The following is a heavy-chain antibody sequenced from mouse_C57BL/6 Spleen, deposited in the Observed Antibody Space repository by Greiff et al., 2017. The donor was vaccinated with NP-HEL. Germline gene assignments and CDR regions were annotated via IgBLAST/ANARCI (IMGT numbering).Heavy chain of an antibody. D-gene: IGHD1-1*02. V-gene: IGHV1-59*01. CDR2: IDPSDSYT. J-gene: IGHJ2*01. Sequence: QVQLQQPGAELVRPGTSVKLSCKASGYTFTSYWMHWVKQRPGQGLEWIGVIDPSDSYTNYNQKFKGKATLTVDTSSSTAYMQLSSLTSEDSAVYYCARGDYAIPHYYFDYWGQGTTLTVSS. CDR1: GYTFTSYW. CDR3: ARGDYAIPHYYFDY.